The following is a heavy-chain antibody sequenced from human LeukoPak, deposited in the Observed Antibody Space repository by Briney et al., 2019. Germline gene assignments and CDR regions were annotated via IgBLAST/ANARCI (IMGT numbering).Heavy chain of an antibody. Sequence: GGSLRLSCAASGFIFSDYSMNWVRQAPGEGLEWVSYISTDSRTILYADSVKGRFTISRDNAKNSLSLQMNSPRAEDTAVYYCVRDLDWSFDVWGQGTMVTVSS. V-gene: IGHV3-48*01. CDR2: ISTDSRTI. D-gene: IGHD3-9*01. CDR1: GFIFSDYS. J-gene: IGHJ3*01. CDR3: VRDLDWSFDV.